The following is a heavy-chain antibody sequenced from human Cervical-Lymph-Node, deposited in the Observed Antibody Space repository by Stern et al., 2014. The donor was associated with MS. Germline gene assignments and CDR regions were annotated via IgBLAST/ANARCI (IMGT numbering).Heavy chain of an antibody. V-gene: IGHV3-33*01. CDR1: GFSFSRYA. Sequence: VQLVESGGGVVQPGRSLRLSCAASGFSFSRYAMHWVRQAPGKGLEWVALIWYDGSNPYYADSVTGRFPISRDNFKNTLYLQMNSLRAEDTAVYYCASAYSSSHYYFDYWGQGTLVTVSS. J-gene: IGHJ4*02. CDR2: IWYDGSNP. CDR3: ASAYSSSHYYFDY. D-gene: IGHD6-13*01.